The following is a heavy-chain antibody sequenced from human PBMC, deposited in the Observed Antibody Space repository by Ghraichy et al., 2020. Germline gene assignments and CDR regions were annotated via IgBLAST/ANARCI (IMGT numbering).Heavy chain of an antibody. CDR1: GGSVSSSAHY. J-gene: IGHJ3*01. CDR3: ARGTGREAFDV. Sequence: SETLSLTCIVSGGSVSSSAHYWGWVRQAPGKGLDWIGVIYYSGSTYYNPSLKSRVSVSVDTTNNHLSLKLTSVTAADASVYFCARGTGREAFDVWGRGTMVTVS. V-gene: IGHV4-39*02. D-gene: IGHD3/OR15-3a*01. CDR2: IYYSGST.